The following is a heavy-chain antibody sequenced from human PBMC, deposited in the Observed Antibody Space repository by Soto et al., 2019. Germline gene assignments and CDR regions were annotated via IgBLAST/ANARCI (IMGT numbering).Heavy chain of an antibody. D-gene: IGHD6-13*01. J-gene: IGHJ5*02. V-gene: IGHV3-21*02. CDR3: TRDASRDSSARGWFDP. CDR2: ISSNSAYI. Sequence: EVQLVESVGGLVKPGGSLRLSCAASGFTFRSFTMNWVRQAPGKGLEWVSTISSNSAYIYYTDALRGRFTISRDNAKNSLHLQMNSLRAEDTAVYYCTRDASRDSSARGWFDPWGPGTLVTVSS. CDR1: GFTFRSFT.